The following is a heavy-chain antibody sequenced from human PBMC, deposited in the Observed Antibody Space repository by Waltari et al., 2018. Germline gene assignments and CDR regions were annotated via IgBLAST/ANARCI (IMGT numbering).Heavy chain of an antibody. Sequence: QVQLQESGPGLVKPSETLSLTCTVSGGSISSYYWSWIRQPPGKGLELIGYIYYSGGTNYNPSLKSRVTISVDTSKNQFSLKLSSVTAADTAVYYCARGTPGDYGDYLMRDWGQGTLVTVSS. CDR3: ARGTPGDYGDYLMRD. J-gene: IGHJ4*02. V-gene: IGHV4-59*01. D-gene: IGHD4-17*01. CDR2: IYYSGGT. CDR1: GGSISSYY.